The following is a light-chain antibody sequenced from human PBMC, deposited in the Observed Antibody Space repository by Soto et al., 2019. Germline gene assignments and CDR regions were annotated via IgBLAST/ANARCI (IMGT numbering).Light chain of an antibody. Sequence: DIQMTQSPSTLSASVADRVTITCRASQSISSWLAWYQQKPGKAPKLLIYKASSLESGVPSRFSGSGSGTEFTLTISSLQPDDFATYYCQQSFTFGPGTKVDI. CDR3: QQSFT. J-gene: IGKJ3*01. CDR1: QSISSW. CDR2: KAS. V-gene: IGKV1-5*03.